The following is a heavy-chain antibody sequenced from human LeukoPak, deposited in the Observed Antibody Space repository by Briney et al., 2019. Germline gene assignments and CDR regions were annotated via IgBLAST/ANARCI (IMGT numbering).Heavy chain of an antibody. J-gene: IGHJ5*02. CDR1: GGSISSGGYY. CDR2: IYYSGST. V-gene: IGHV4-31*03. Sequence: SETLSLTCTVSGGSISSGGYYWSWIRQHPGKGLEWIGYIYYSGSTYSNPSLKSRVTISVDTSRNQFSLNLSSVTAADTAVYYCARYCSSTNCYKGGFDPWGQGTLVTISS. D-gene: IGHD2-2*02. CDR3: ARYCSSTNCYKGGFDP.